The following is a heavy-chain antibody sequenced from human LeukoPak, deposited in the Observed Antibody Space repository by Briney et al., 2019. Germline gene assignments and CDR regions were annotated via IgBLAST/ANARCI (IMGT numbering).Heavy chain of an antibody. CDR3: ARDGKNYYDSSGYSDY. Sequence: GGSLRLSCAASGFTFSSYWMSWVRQAPGKGLEWVANIKQDGSEKYYVDSVKGRFTISRDNAKNSLYLQMNSLRAEDTAVYYCARDGKNYYDSSGYSDYWGQGTLVTVSS. V-gene: IGHV3-7*01. CDR1: GFTFSSYW. D-gene: IGHD3-22*01. J-gene: IGHJ4*02. CDR2: IKQDGSEK.